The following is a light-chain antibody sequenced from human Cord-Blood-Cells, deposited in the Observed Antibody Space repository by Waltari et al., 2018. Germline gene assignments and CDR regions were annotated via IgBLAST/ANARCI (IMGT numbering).Light chain of an antibody. CDR2: EVS. Sequence: QSALTQPPSASGSPGQSVTISCTGTSSDVGGYNYVSWYQQHPGKAPNLMIYEVSKRPSGVPDRFSGSKSGNTASLTVSGLQAEDEADYYCSSYAGSNNPHVFGTGTKVTVL. J-gene: IGLJ1*01. V-gene: IGLV2-8*01. CDR1: SSDVGGYNY. CDR3: SSYAGSNNPHV.